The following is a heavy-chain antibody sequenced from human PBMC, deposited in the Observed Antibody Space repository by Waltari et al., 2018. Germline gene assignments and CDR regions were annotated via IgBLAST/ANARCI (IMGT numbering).Heavy chain of an antibody. CDR3: ARDVDRCSSPGCWNFDY. V-gene: IGHV1-2*02. D-gene: IGHD2-2*01. J-gene: IGHJ4*02. CDR1: GYTFTGDF. CDR2: INPKTDGT. Sequence: QVQLVQSGAEVKKPGASVKVSCKASGYTFTGDFIHWVRQAPGQGLEWMGWINPKTDGTNYARKFQGRVSMTRDTSISTAYMGLRSLGSDDTAVYYCARDVDRCSSPGCWNFDYWGQGTLVTVTS.